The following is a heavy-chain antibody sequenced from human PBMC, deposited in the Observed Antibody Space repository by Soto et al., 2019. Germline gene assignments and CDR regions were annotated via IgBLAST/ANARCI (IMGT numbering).Heavy chain of an antibody. CDR2: INQSGST. CDR1: GGSFSGYY. D-gene: IGHD3-16*01. CDR3: ARGLNYVVY. V-gene: IGHV4-34*01. Sequence: QVHLQQWGARLLKPSETLSLTCAVYGGSFSGYYWSWLRQPPGKGLEWIGEINQSGSTNYNPSLKIRVTISVDTSNNQFSLKVSSVTAADTAVYYCARGLNYVVYWGQGTLVTVSS. J-gene: IGHJ4*02.